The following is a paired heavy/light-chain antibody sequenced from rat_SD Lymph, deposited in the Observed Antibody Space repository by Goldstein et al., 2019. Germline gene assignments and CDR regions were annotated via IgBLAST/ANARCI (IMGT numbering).Light chain of an antibody. V-gene: IGKV1S28*01. CDR3: LQRTHNRT. Sequence: DVVLTQTPVSLLISLGGQASISCRSSQSLVHSNGNTYLHWYLQKPGQSPQLLIYQVSNRFSGIPDRFSGSGSGTDFTLKISRVEPEDLGVYYCLQRTHNRTFGGGTKLELK. J-gene: IGKJ1*01. CDR1: QSLVHSNGNTY. CDR2: QVS.
Heavy chain of an antibody. D-gene: IGHD4-4*01. J-gene: IGHJ3*01. V-gene: IGHV11-2*01. CDR3: TEGFFAY. Sequence: EVKLVESGGGLLKPGGSLKLSCVASGFTFSNYWMHWVRQAPGKGLEWIGEIEYDGTETNYAPSIKDRFTISRDNAKNTLYLQMSSVRSEDTATYFCTEGFFAYWGQGTLVTVSS. CDR2: IEYDGTET. CDR1: GFTFSNYW.